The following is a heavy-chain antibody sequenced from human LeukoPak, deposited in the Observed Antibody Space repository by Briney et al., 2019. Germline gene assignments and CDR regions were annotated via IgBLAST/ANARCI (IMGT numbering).Heavy chain of an antibody. J-gene: IGHJ4*02. CDR3: ARGVGATAYYFDY. CDR2: IHYSGST. Sequence: SETLSLTCTVSGDSVTSGAYHWTWIRQPPGKRLEWIGHIHYSGSTRYNPSLKSRVTISVDTSKNQFSLKLSSVTAADTAVYYCARGVGATAYYFDYWGQGTLVTVSS. D-gene: IGHD1-26*01. V-gene: IGHV4-61*08. CDR1: GDSVTSGAYH.